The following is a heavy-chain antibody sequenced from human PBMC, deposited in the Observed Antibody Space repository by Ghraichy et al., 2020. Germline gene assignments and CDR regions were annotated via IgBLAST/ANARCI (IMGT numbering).Heavy chain of an antibody. CDR3: ARGTYYYDSSGYYALDY. CDR2: INSDGSST. J-gene: IGHJ4*02. Sequence: GGSLRLSCAVSGFTFSSYWKHWVRQAPGKGLVWVSRINSDGSSTSYADSVKGRFTISRDNAKNTLYLQMNSLRAEDTAVYYCARGTYYYDSSGYYALDYWGQGTLVTVSS. CDR1: GFTFSSYW. V-gene: IGHV3-74*01. D-gene: IGHD3-22*01.